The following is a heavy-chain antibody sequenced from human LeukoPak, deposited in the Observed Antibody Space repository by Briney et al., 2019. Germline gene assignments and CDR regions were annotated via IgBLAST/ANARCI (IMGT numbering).Heavy chain of an antibody. Sequence: ASVKVSCKASGYTFTNYGISWVRQAPGQGLEWMGWISAYSGNTNYAQNLQGRVTMTTDTSTSTAYMELRSLRSDDAAVYYCARAPDDYDFWSGPFDYWGRGTLVTVSS. V-gene: IGHV1-18*01. CDR2: ISAYSGNT. D-gene: IGHD3-3*01. CDR3: ARAPDDYDFWSGPFDY. CDR1: GYTFTNYG. J-gene: IGHJ4*02.